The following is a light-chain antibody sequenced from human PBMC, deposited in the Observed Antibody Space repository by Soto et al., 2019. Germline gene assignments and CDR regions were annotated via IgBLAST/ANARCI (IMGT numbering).Light chain of an antibody. CDR1: QSVSSSY. CDR2: GAS. CDR3: QQYGIAPPYT. Sequence: EIVLTQSPGTLSLSPGERATLSCRASQSVSSSYLAWYQQKPGQAPRLLIYGASSRATGIPDRFSGSGSGTDFTLTSSRLEPEDFALYYCQQYGIAPPYTFGKGTKLEIK. V-gene: IGKV3-20*01. J-gene: IGKJ2*01.